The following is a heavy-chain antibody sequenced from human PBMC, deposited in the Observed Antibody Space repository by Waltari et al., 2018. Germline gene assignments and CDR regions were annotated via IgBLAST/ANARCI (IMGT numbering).Heavy chain of an antibody. CDR1: GFSFGDYA. CDR2: IRTKPYGGAT. Sequence: EVQLVESGGGLVQPGRSLRLSCSAAGFSFGDYAMSWFRQAPEKGLEWVGFIRTKPYGGATENAASVKGRFTISRDDSKSIAYLQMNSLKTEDTAVYYCAKVGIAVEGYWGQGTLVTVSS. D-gene: IGHD6-19*01. CDR3: AKVGIAVEGY. V-gene: IGHV3-49*03. J-gene: IGHJ4*02.